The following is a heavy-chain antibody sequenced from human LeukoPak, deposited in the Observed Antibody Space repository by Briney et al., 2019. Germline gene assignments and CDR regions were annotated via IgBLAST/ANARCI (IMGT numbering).Heavy chain of an antibody. J-gene: IGHJ5*02. D-gene: IGHD1-26*01. CDR1: GYTFTSYD. V-gene: IGHV1-8*01. CDR2: MNPNSGNT. Sequence: ASVTVSRKASGYTFTSYDINWVRQATGQGLEWMGWMNPNSGNTGYAQKFQGRVTMTRNTSISTAYMELSSLRSEDTAVYYCARGRGRGSYKDWFDPWGQGTLVTVSS. CDR3: ARGRGRGSYKDWFDP.